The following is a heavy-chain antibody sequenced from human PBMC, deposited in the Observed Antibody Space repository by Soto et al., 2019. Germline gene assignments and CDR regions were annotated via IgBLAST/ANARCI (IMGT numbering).Heavy chain of an antibody. CDR3: ARRKITTSVANNWFDS. V-gene: IGHV4-39*01. J-gene: IGHJ5*01. D-gene: IGHD1-1*01. Sequence: TSETLSLTCSVSGGSVSDSSYYWGWIRQPPGKGLEWIGHIDYRGKLYQSPSLKSRVSLSVDTSKNQFSLKLTSVTAADTALYFCARRKITTSVANNWFDSWGRGTLVTVSS. CDR2: IDYRGKL. CDR1: GGSVSDSSYY.